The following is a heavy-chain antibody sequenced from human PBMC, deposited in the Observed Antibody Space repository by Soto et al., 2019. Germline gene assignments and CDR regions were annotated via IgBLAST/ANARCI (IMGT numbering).Heavy chain of an antibody. J-gene: IGHJ6*02. CDR1: GYTFTGYA. V-gene: IGHV1-3*01. CDR3: ARDLAVAESRGYYYGMDV. D-gene: IGHD6-19*01. Sequence: ASLKVSCKASGYTFTGYAVHWVREAPGQRLEWMGWINAGNGNTKYSQKFQGRVTITRDTSASTAYMELSSLRSEDTAVYYCARDLAVAESRGYYYGMDVWGQGTTVTVSS. CDR2: INAGNGNT.